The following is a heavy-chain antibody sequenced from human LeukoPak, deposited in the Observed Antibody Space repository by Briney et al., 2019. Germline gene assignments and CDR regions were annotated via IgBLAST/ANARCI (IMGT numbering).Heavy chain of an antibody. Sequence: GRSLRLSCAASGFTFSSYGMHWVRQAPGKGLEWVAVISYDGSNKYYADSVKGRFTISRDNSKNTLYLQMNSLRAEDTAVYYCAKDRRSRGVIIPDGIDYWGRGTLVTVSS. J-gene: IGHJ4*02. V-gene: IGHV3-30*18. CDR1: GFTFSSYG. CDR2: ISYDGSNK. CDR3: AKDRRSRGVIIPDGIDY. D-gene: IGHD3-10*01.